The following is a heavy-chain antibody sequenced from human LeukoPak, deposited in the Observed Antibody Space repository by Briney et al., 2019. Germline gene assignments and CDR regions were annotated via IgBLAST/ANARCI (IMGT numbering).Heavy chain of an antibody. Sequence: ASVKVSCKASGYTFTSYGISWVRQAPGQGLEWMGWISAYNGNTNYAQKLQGRVTMTRDMSTSTVYMELSSLRSEDTAVYYCARQMPYNIVVVVAAATPEVWFDPWGQGTLVTVSS. D-gene: IGHD2-15*01. CDR2: ISAYNGNT. CDR3: ARQMPYNIVVVVAAATPEVWFDP. V-gene: IGHV1-18*01. J-gene: IGHJ5*02. CDR1: GYTFTSYG.